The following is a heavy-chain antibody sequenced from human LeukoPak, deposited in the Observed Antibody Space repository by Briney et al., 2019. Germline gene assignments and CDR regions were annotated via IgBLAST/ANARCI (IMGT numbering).Heavy chain of an antibody. CDR1: GFIFNTYS. J-gene: IGHJ4*02. CDR2: ISSTSAYI. D-gene: IGHD3-10*01. V-gene: IGHV3-21*06. CDR3: ARVPPYYYGPEYYFDY. Sequence: NPGGSLRLSCAASGFIFNTYSMNWVRQAPGKGLEWVSFISSTSAYIYYADSVKGRFTISRDNAKNSVYLQMNSLRAEDTAVYYCARVPPYYYGPEYYFDYWGQGTLVTVSS.